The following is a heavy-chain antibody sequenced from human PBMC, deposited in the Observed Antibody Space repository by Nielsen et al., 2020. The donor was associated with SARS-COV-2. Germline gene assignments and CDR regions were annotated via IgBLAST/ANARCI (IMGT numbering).Heavy chain of an antibody. CDR1: GYSISSGYY. V-gene: IGHV4-38-2*02. J-gene: IGHJ4*02. D-gene: IGHD7-27*01. CDR3: ARGSNWGLYYFDY. Sequence: SETLSLTCTVSGYSISSGYYWGCIRQPPGKGLEWIGSIYHSGSTYYNPSLKSRVTISVDTSKNQFSLKLSSVTAADTAVYYCARGSNWGLYYFDYWGQGTLVTVSS. CDR2: IYHSGST.